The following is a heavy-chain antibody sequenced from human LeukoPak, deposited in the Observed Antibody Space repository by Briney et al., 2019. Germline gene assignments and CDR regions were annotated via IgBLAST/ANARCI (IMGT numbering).Heavy chain of an antibody. D-gene: IGHD4-17*01. CDR3: ASADFTVTTYGYYYGMDV. CDR1: GYTFTGYY. J-gene: IGHJ6*02. V-gene: IGHV1-69*02. CDR2: IIPILGIA. Sequence: GASVKVSCKASGYTFTGYYMHWVRQAPGQGLEWMGRIIPILGIANYAQKFQGRVTITADKSTSTAYMELSSLRSEDTAVYYCASADFTVTTYGYYYGMDVWGQGTTVTVSS.